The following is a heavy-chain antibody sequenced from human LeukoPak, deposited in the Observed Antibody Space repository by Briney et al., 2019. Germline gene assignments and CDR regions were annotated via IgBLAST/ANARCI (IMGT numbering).Heavy chain of an antibody. CDR2: INPNNGGT. CDR3: APTNSYYFYLDY. J-gene: IGHJ4*02. CDR1: GYTFTGYY. V-gene: IGHV1-2*02. D-gene: IGHD4-11*01. Sequence: ASVKVSCKASGYTFTGYYIHWVRQAPGQGLQWMRWINPNNGGTNYAQKFQGRVAMTRDTSSSTAYMELSGLRSDDTAVYYCAPTNSYYFYLDYWGQGTLVTVSS.